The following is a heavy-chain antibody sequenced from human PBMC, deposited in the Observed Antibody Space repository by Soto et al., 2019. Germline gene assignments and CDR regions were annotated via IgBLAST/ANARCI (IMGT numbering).Heavy chain of an antibody. Sequence: GASVKVSCKASGYTFTSYGISWVRQAPGQGLEWMGWISAYNGNTNYAQKLQGRVTMTTDTSTSTAYMELRSLRSDDTAVYYCARDGDITIFGVVIIAYYGMDVWGQGTTVTVS. CDR2: ISAYNGNT. CDR1: GYTFTSYG. V-gene: IGHV1-18*04. CDR3: ARDGDITIFGVVIIAYYGMDV. J-gene: IGHJ6*02. D-gene: IGHD3-3*01.